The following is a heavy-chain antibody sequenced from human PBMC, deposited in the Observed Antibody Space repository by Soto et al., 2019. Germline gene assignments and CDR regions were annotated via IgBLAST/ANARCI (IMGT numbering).Heavy chain of an antibody. D-gene: IGHD3-9*01. CDR2: IYYSGST. CDR3: ARIGDILTGYYYGMDV. V-gene: IGHV4-31*03. CDR1: GGSISSGGYY. Sequence: QVQLQESGPGLVKPSQTLSLTCTVSGGSISSGGYYWSWIHQHPGKGLEWIGYIYYSGSTYYNPSVKSRVTISVDTSKNQFSLKLSSVTAADTAVYYCARIGDILTGYYYGMDVWGQGTTVTVSS. J-gene: IGHJ6*02.